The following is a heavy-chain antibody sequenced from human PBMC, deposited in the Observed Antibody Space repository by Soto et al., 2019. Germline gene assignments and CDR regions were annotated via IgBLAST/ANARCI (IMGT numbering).Heavy chain of an antibody. CDR1: GFSFSTYA. Sequence: EVQLLESGGGLVQPGGSLRLSCAVSGFSFSTYAMSWVRQAPGKGLEWVSGISAGGGNTYYADSVRGRFTISRDNSKDTLYLQITSLRAADTAFYYCAKHAEYQLVSWFDPWGQGTLVTVSS. CDR3: AKHAEYQLVSWFDP. V-gene: IGHV3-23*01. J-gene: IGHJ5*02. CDR2: ISAGGGNT. D-gene: IGHD2-2*01.